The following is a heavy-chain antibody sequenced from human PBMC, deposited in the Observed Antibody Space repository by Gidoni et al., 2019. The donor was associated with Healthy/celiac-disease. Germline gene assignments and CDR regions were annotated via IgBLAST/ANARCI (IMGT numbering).Heavy chain of an antibody. J-gene: IGHJ3*02. D-gene: IGHD3-22*01. Sequence: QITLKESGPTLVKPTQTLTLTCTFSGFSLSTSGVGVGWIRQPPGKALEWLALIYWDDDKRYSPSLKSRLTITKDTSKNQVVLTMTNMDPVDTATYYCAHRQPTYYYDSSGSQYAFDIWGQGTMVTVSS. V-gene: IGHV2-5*02. CDR3: AHRQPTYYYDSSGSQYAFDI. CDR2: IYWDDDK. CDR1: GFSLSTSGVG.